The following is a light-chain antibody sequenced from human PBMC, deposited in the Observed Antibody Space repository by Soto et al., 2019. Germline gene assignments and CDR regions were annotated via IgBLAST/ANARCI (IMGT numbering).Light chain of an antibody. CDR1: QSVSSN. CDR2: GAS. V-gene: IGKV3-15*01. CDR3: QQYNNWPQIT. J-gene: IGKJ5*01. Sequence: EIVLTHSPGTLSLSPVEIATLSFSSSQSVSSNLAWYQQKPGQAPRLLIYGASTRATGIPARFSGSGSGTEFTLTISSLQSEDFAVYYCQQYNNWPQITFGQGTRLEI.